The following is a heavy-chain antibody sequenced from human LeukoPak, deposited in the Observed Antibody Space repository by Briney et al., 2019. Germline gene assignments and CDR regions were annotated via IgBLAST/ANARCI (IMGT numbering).Heavy chain of an antibody. V-gene: IGHV4-59*01. CDR2: IFSRGSS. CDR1: GGSISNYY. Sequence: SETLSLTCSVSGGSISNYYWSWIRQPPGKGLEWIGYIFSRGSSNYSPSLKSRVTISVDTSKNQFSLKLSSVTAADTAVYYCVRAARYYWFDPWGQGTLVTVSS. D-gene: IGHD1-14*01. CDR3: VRAARYYWFDP. J-gene: IGHJ5*02.